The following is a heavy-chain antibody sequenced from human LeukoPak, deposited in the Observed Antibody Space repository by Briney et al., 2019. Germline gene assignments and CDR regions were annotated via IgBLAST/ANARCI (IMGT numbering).Heavy chain of an antibody. J-gene: IGHJ6*03. V-gene: IGHV4-59*01. D-gene: IGHD1-1*01. CDR2: IYYSGST. CDR3: ARGRVSSSTWYSTYYYYFYMDV. CDR1: GGSISSYY. Sequence: KASETLSLTCTVSGGSISSYYWSWIRQPPGKGLEWIGYIYYSGSTNYNPSLKSRVIISVDTSKNQFSLRLRSVTAADTAVYFCARGRVSSSTWYSTYYYYFYMDVWGKGTTVTVSS.